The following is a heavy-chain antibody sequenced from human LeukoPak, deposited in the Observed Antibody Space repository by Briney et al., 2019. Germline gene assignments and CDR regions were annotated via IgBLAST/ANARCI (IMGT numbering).Heavy chain of an antibody. CDR2: MNPNRGNT. V-gene: IGHV1-8*01. CDR1: GYTFTSYD. CDR3: ARGTPALLYCSGWYYGYYYYGMDV. D-gene: IGHD6-19*01. J-gene: IGHJ6*02. Sequence: GASVKVSCKASGYTFTSYDINWVRQATGQGLEWMGWMNPNRGNTGYAQKFQGRVTMTRNTSISTAYMELSSLRSEDTAVYYCARGTPALLYCSGWYYGYYYYGMDVWGQGTTVTVSS.